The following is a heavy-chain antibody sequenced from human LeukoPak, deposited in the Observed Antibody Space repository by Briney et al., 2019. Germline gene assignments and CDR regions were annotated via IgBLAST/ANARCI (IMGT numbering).Heavy chain of an antibody. D-gene: IGHD6-19*01. CDR2: INVGSGNT. Sequence: ASVKVSYTAAGYTFTRYVMHWVRQAPGHRREWMGWINVGSGNTKYSEKFQGRVTITRDTSASTAYMELSSLRSEDTAVYYCARPRGYSSGGFDYWGQGTLVTVSS. CDR3: ARPRGYSSGGFDY. V-gene: IGHV1-3*01. CDR1: GYTFTRYV. J-gene: IGHJ4*02.